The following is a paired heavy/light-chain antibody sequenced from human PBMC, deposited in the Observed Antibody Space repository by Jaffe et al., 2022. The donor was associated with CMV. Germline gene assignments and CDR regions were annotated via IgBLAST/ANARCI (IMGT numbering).Heavy chain of an antibody. D-gene: IGHD6-13*01. CDR3: ARDQPLAAAGTDYYYYYGMDV. Sequence: QVQLVQSGAEVKKPGASVKVSCKASGYTFTSYYMHWVRQAPGQGLEWMGIINPSGGSTSYAQKFQGRVTMTRDTSTSTVYMELSSLRSEDTAVYYCARDQPLAAAGTDYYYYYGMDVWGQGTTVTVSS. J-gene: IGHJ6*02. CDR2: INPSGGST. V-gene: IGHV1-46*01. CDR1: GYTFTSYY.
Light chain of an antibody. Sequence: QSALTQPPSASGSPGQSVTISCTGTSSDVGGYNYVSWYQQHPGKAPKLMIYEVSKRPSGVPDRFSGSKSGNTASLTVSGLQAEDEADYYCSSYAGTKVVFGGGTKLTVL. V-gene: IGLV2-8*01. CDR1: SSDVGGYNY. CDR3: SSYAGTKVV. J-gene: IGLJ2*01. CDR2: EVS.